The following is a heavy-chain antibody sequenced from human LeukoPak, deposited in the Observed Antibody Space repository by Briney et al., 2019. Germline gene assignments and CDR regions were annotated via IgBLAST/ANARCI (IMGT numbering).Heavy chain of an antibody. CDR2: ISYDGSNK. CDR1: GFTVSSNY. Sequence: GGSLRLSCAASGFTVSSNYMSWVRQAPGKGLEWVAVISYDGSNKYYADSVKGRFTISRDNSKNTLYLQMNSLRAEDTAVYYCAKDFLQVAVADYWGQGTLVTVSS. CDR3: AKDFLQVAVADY. V-gene: IGHV3-30*18. J-gene: IGHJ4*02. D-gene: IGHD6-19*01.